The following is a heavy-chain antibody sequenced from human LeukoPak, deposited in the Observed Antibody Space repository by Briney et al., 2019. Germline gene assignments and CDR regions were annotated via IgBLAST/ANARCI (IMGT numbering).Heavy chain of an antibody. V-gene: IGHV1-46*01. CDR3: ARGFDGLRLKGQYFDY. CDR2: INPSGGST. CDR1: GHSLTSYS. Sequence: ASVKVSCKAFGHSLTSYSMHWVRQAPGQGLEWMGIINPSGGSTSYAQKFQGRVTMTRDTSTSTVYMEVTSLRSKDTAVYYCARGFDGLRLKGQYFDYWGQGTLVTVSS. D-gene: IGHD5/OR15-5a*01. J-gene: IGHJ4*02.